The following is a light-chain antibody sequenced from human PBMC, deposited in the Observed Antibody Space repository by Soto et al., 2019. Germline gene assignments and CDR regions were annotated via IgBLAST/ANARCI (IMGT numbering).Light chain of an antibody. J-gene: IGKJ4*01. CDR2: GAS. CDR1: QIVSSSY. CDR3: QQYGRSLLT. V-gene: IGKV3-20*01. Sequence: EIVLTQSPGTLSSSPGERATLSCRASQIVSSSYLAWYQQKPGQAPRLLIYGASSRATGIPDRFSGSGSGTDFTLTISRLEPEEFAVYYCQQYGRSLLTFGGGTKVEIK.